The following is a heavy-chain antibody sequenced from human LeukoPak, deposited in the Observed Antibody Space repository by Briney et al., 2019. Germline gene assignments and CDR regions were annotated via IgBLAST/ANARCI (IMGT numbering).Heavy chain of an antibody. CDR2: LRYDGSNK. CDR3: AKGRVSTSDIYYFDY. Sequence: PGGSLRLSCAASGFTFSNYGMHWVRQAPGKGLEWVAFLRYDGSNKYYADSVKGRFTISRDNSKNTLYLQMNSLRAEDTAVYYCAKGRVSTSDIYYFDYWGQGTLVTVSS. J-gene: IGHJ4*02. D-gene: IGHD2-2*01. V-gene: IGHV3-30*02. CDR1: GFTFSNYG.